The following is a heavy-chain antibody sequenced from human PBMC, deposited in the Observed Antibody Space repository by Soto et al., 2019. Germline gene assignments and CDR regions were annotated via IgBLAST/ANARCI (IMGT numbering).Heavy chain of an antibody. Sequence: HPGGSLRLSCAASGFTFSSYSMNWVRQAPGKGLEWVSYISSSSSTIYYADSVKGRFTISRDNAKNSLYLQMNSLRAEDTAVYYCARDLGSSWYPEYFQYWGQGTLVTVSS. V-gene: IGHV3-48*01. CDR1: GFTFSSYS. D-gene: IGHD6-13*01. CDR2: ISSSSSTI. CDR3: ARDLGSSWYPEYFQY. J-gene: IGHJ1*01.